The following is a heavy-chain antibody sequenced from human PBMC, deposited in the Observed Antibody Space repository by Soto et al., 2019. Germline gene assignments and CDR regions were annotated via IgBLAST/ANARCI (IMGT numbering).Heavy chain of an antibody. J-gene: IGHJ5*02. V-gene: IGHV4-30-4*01. D-gene: IGHD3-3*01. CDR3: ARGVTVFGLVSRFWFDP. CDR1: DGSISSGDYS. Sequence: NPSETLSLTCTVSDGSISSGDYSWSWVRQSPGKGLEWIGHIYNSGITYYNPSLKSRVVISIDTSRNQFSLRLNSLTAADRAVYFCARGVTVFGLVSRFWFDPWGQGTVLTVSS. CDR2: IYNSGIT.